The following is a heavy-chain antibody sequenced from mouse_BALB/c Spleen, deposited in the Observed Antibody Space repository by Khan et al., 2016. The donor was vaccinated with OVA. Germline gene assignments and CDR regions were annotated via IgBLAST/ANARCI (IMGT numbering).Heavy chain of an antibody. D-gene: IGHD1-1*01. CDR1: GYTFTSYV. CDR3: APVGTYYVSFAY. CDR2: IYPFNDDT. J-gene: IGHJ3*01. V-gene: IGHV1S136*01. Sequence: VQLKESGPELVKPGASVKMSCKASGYTFTSYVMHWVKQKPGLGLEWIGYIYPFNDDTKYNEKFKGKATLTSDKSSSTAYMELNSLTSEDSAVEYCAPVGTYYVSFAYWGQGTLVTVSA.